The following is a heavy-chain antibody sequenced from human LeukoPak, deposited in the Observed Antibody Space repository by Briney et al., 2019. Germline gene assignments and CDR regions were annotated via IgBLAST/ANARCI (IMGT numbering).Heavy chain of an antibody. CDR2: IYYSGST. D-gene: IGHD1-26*01. CDR1: GGSISSGDYY. CDR3: ARDPFRSSFDS. Sequence: SQTLSLTCTVSGGSISSGDYYWSWIRQPPGKGLEWIGYIYYSGSTYYNPSLKSRVTMSVDTSKTQFSLKLTSVTAADTAVYYCARDPFRSSFDSWGQGTLVTVSS. J-gene: IGHJ4*02. V-gene: IGHV4-30-4*08.